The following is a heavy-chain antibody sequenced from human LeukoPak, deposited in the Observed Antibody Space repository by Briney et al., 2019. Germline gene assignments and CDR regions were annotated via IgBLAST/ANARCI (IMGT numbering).Heavy chain of an antibody. Sequence: GGSLRLSCVASGITFSNYAVSWDRQAPEKGLEWVSVISGSAHKIRYADSVKGRFTISRDNSENIVYLQMNNLRVEDTAVYYCAGRPTGYSSGYIHWGQGTLVTVSS. CDR1: GITFSNYA. J-gene: IGHJ4*02. CDR2: ISGSAHKI. CDR3: AGRPTGYSSGYIH. V-gene: IGHV3-23*01. D-gene: IGHD5-18*01.